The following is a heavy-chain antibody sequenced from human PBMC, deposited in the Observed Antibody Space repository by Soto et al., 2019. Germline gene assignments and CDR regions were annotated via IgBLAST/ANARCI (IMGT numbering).Heavy chain of an antibody. J-gene: IGHJ4*02. D-gene: IGHD1-1*01. CDR1: GFTFDDYA. Sequence: GGSLRLSCAASGFTFDDYAMHWVRQAPGKGLEWVSGISWNSGSIGYADSVKGRFTISRDNAKNSLYLQMNSLRAEDTALYYCAKAHYGTSFDYCGQGTLVTVSS. CDR3: AKAHYGTSFDY. V-gene: IGHV3-9*01. CDR2: ISWNSGSI.